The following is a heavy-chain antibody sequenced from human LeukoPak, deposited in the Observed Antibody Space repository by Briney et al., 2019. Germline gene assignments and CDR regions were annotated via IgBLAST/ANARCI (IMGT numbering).Heavy chain of an antibody. Sequence: SQTLSLTCAISGDSVSSNSAAWDWIRRSPSRGLEWLGRTYYRSKWYNDYAVSVKSRITINPDTSKNQFSLQLNSVTPENTAAYYSARRAPGGTIDSCGQGTLVTVSS. CDR1: GDSVSSNSAA. D-gene: IGHD2-15*01. V-gene: IGHV6-1*01. CDR3: ARRAPGGTIDS. J-gene: IGHJ4*02. CDR2: TYYRSKWYN.